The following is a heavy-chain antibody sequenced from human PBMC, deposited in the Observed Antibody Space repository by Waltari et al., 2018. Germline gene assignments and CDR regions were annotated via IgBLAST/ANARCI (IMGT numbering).Heavy chain of an antibody. J-gene: IGHJ4*02. CDR2: IDPNRGGT. D-gene: IGHD1-20*01. CDR1: GYTFTGYY. V-gene: IGHV1-2*02. CDR3: AGSRFLGSNSAMSY. Sequence: QVQLVQSGAEVKKPGASVKVSCKASGYTFTGYYMHWVRQAPGQGLEWMGGIDPNRGGTYYGQKFQGRVTWTRDTSVGTAYLGLGRLRSDDTAVYYCAGSRFLGSNSAMSYWGQGTLVTVSS.